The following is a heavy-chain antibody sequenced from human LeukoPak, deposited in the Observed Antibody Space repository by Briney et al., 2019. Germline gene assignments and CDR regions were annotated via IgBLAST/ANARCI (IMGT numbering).Heavy chain of an antibody. Sequence: GGSLRLSCAASGFTFSSYSMNWVRQAPGKGLEWVSSISSSSSYIYYADSVKGRFTISRDNAKNSLYLQMNSLRAEDTAVYYCARKYYDILTGYYGHGMDVWGQGTTVTVSS. CDR3: ARKYYDILTGYYGHGMDV. CDR1: GFTFSSYS. CDR2: ISSSSSYI. V-gene: IGHV3-21*01. J-gene: IGHJ6*02. D-gene: IGHD3-9*01.